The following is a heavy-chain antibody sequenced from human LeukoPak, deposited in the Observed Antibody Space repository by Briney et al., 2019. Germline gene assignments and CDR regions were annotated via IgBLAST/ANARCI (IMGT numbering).Heavy chain of an antibody. CDR1: GYTFTDCY. V-gene: IGHV1-69-2*01. J-gene: IGHJ3*02. D-gene: IGHD1-26*01. CDR2: VDPEDGET. CDR3: ATGVSGSYFAFDI. Sequence: GASVKVSCKASGYTFTDCYMHWAQQAPGKGLEWMGRVDPEDGETIYAEKFQGRVTITADTSTDTAYMELSSLRSEGTAVYYCATGVSGSYFAFDIWGQGTMVTVSS.